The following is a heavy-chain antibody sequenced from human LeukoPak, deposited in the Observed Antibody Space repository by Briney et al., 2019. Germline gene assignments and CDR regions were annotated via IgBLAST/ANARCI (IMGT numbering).Heavy chain of an antibody. Sequence: GRSLRLSSAASGFTFSSYGMHWVRQAPGKGLEWVAVISYDGSNKYYADSVKGRFTISRDNSKNTLYLQMNSLRAEDTAVYYCAKLELAYCGGDCYGTDFFDYWGQGTLVTVSS. D-gene: IGHD2-21*02. CDR1: GFTFSSYG. V-gene: IGHV3-30*18. J-gene: IGHJ4*02. CDR3: AKLELAYCGGDCYGTDFFDY. CDR2: ISYDGSNK.